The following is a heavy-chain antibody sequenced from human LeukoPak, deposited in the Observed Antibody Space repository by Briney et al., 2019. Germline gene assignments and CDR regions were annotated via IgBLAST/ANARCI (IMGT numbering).Heavy chain of an antibody. CDR3: TKNTHDY. D-gene: IGHD1/OR15-1a*01. CDR1: GFTLSGSW. J-gene: IGHJ4*02. CDR2: IKGDGSGK. V-gene: IGHV3-7*01. Sequence: GESLTLSCAASGFTLSGSWMSWVRQAPGKGLEWVATIKGDGSGKFYVDSVKGRFAISRDDAKSSLFLQMDSLRSEDTAVYYCTKNTHDYWGQGTLVTVSS.